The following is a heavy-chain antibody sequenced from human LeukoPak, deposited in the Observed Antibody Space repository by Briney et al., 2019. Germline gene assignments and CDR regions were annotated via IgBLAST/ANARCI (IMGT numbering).Heavy chain of an antibody. CDR1: GFTFSSYA. J-gene: IGHJ4*02. CDR3: AKRIAGSSWYDYFDY. CDR2: ISGSGGST. Sequence: PGGSLRLSCAASGFTFSSYAMSWVRRAPGKGLEWVSAISGSGGSTYYADSVKGRFTISRDNSKNTLYLQMNSLRAEDTAVYYCAKRIAGSSWYDYFDYWGQGTLVTVSS. D-gene: IGHD6-13*01. V-gene: IGHV3-23*01.